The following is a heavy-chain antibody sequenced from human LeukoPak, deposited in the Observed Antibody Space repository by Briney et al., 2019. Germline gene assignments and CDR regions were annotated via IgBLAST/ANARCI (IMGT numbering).Heavy chain of an antibody. CDR2: INPNSGGT. D-gene: IGHD6-19*01. Sequence: GASVKVSCKASGGTFSSYAISWVRQAPGQGLEWMGWINPNSGGTNYAQKFQGRVTMTRDTSISTAYMELSRLRSDDTAVYYCARGRGAQYSSGWYIDYFDYWGQGTLVTVSS. CDR3: ARGRGAQYSSGWYIDYFDY. J-gene: IGHJ4*02. CDR1: GGTFSSYA. V-gene: IGHV1-2*02.